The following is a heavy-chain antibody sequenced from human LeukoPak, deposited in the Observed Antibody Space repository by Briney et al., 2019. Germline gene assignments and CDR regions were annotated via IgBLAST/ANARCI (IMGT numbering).Heavy chain of an antibody. CDR2: ISSSGSIM. CDR1: GFSFSSYE. Sequence: GGSLRLSSAASGFSFSSYEMNWVRQAPGKGLEWVSYISSSGSIMYSADSVKGRFTISRDNAKNSLYLQMNSLRAEDTAIYYCSGQYSSSSVVDYWGRGTLVTVSS. J-gene: IGHJ4*02. CDR3: SGQYSSSSVVDY. D-gene: IGHD6-6*01. V-gene: IGHV3-48*03.